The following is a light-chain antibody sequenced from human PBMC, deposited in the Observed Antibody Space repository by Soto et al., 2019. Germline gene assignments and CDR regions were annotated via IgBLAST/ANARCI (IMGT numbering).Light chain of an antibody. V-gene: IGKV1-9*01. J-gene: IGKJ5*01. CDR1: QGIRNY. CDR3: QQVNSYPIT. CDR2: IAS. Sequence: DIQLTQSPSFLSASVGDRVTITCRASQGIRNYLAWYQQKPGGAPKLLIYIASTLQSGVPSRFSGSYSGTEFTLTITSLQPEDFATYYCQQVNSYPITFGQGTRLEIK.